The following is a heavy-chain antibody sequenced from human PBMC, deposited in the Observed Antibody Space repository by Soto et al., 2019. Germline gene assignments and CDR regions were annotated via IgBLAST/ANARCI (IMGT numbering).Heavy chain of an antibody. J-gene: IGHJ4*02. CDR2: VDYSGTA. Sequence: SETMSLTCTVSGGSISNFYWSWIRQPPGKGLEWIGYVDYSGTANYNPSLKSRVSMSVDTSKNQLSLKVTSVTAADTAMYYCARADTAMTTPFDYWGQGTLVTVSS. V-gene: IGHV4-59*12. D-gene: IGHD5-18*01. CDR3: ARADTAMTTPFDY. CDR1: GGSISNFY.